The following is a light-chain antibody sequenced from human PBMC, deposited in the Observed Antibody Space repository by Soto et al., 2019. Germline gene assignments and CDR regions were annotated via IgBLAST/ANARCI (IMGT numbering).Light chain of an antibody. V-gene: IGKV3-20*01. CDR1: QTVALND. J-gene: IGKJ1*01. Sequence: EFVMPQSPCTVSWSTQDRATLYCRASQTVALNDLAWYQHKPGQGLRLLIFGASTRATGVPARFTGSGSGTDFILTISGLGTGDVAVYYSIQYMLIPRRFGRGTRV. CDR3: IQYMLIPRR. CDR2: GAS.